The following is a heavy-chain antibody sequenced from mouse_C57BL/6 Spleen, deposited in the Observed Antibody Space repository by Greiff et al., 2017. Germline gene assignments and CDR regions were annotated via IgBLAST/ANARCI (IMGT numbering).Heavy chain of an antibody. CDR3: AKKDDYDGFSFDY. V-gene: IGHV1-12*01. CDR1: GYTITSYN. J-gene: IGHJ2*01. CDR2: FYPDDGDT. Sequence: QVQLQQSGAELVRPGASVKMSCTASGYTITSYNMHWVKQTPRQGLEWIGGFYPDDGDTSYNQKFQGKATLTVDTSSSPAYLLLSSLTSEDSAVYFSAKKDDYDGFSFDYWGQGTTLTVSS. D-gene: IGHD2-4*01.